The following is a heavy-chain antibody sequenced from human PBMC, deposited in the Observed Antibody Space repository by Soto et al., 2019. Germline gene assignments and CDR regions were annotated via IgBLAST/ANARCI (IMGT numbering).Heavy chain of an antibody. CDR3: ARDDEYSGNGMDV. J-gene: IGHJ6*02. Sequence: QVQLVESGGGVVQPGRSLRLSCAASGFTFSNYGMHWVRQAPGKGLEWVAVILNDGSNRYHADSVKDRFTISRDNSKKPLYLQMNSLRAEDKAVYYCARDDEYSGNGMDVWGQGTTVTVS. CDR1: GFTFSNYG. D-gene: IGHD3-10*01. CDR2: ILNDGSNR. V-gene: IGHV3-33*01.